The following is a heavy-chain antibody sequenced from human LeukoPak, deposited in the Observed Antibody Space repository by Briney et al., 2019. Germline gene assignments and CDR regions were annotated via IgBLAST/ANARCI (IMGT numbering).Heavy chain of an antibody. J-gene: IGHJ4*02. CDR2: INWNGGST. Sequence: RSGGPLRLSCAASGFTFDDYGMSWVRQAPGKGLEWVSGINWNGGSTGYADSVKGRLTISRDNAKNSLYLQMNSLRAGDTALYYCAGLGELLNYWGQGTLVTVAS. CDR3: AGLGELLNY. V-gene: IGHV3-20*04. CDR1: GFTFDDYG. D-gene: IGHD3-16*01.